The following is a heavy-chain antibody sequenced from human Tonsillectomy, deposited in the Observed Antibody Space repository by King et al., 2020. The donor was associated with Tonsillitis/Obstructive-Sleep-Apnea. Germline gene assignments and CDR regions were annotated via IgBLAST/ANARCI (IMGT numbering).Heavy chain of an antibody. V-gene: IGHV3-23*04. CDR3: AGGPAGADYYYMDV. J-gene: IGHJ6*03. Sequence: VQLVESGGGLVQPGGSLRLSCSASGFTFSSYAVSWVRQAPGKGLEWVSGTSDRGDNTFYADSVKGRFTVSRDNSKNTLNLRMNSLRPEDTAIYYCAGGPAGADYYYMDVWSKGTTVTVSS. D-gene: IGHD6-19*01. CDR2: TSDRGDNT. CDR1: GFTFSSYA.